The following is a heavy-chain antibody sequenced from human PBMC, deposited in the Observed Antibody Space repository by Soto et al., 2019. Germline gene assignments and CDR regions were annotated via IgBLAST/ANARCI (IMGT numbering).Heavy chain of an antibody. V-gene: IGHV1-18*01. D-gene: IGHD2-21*02. CDR2: ISAYNGNT. J-gene: IGHJ6*02. CDR3: ARLGHIVVVTAIPIYYYYGMDV. CDR1: GYTFTSYG. Sequence: ASVKVSCKASGYTFTSYGISWVRQAPGQGLEWMGWISAYNGNTNYAQKLQGRVTMTTDTSTSTAYMELRSLRSNDTAVYYCARLGHIVVVTAIPIYYYYGMDVWGQGTTVTVSS.